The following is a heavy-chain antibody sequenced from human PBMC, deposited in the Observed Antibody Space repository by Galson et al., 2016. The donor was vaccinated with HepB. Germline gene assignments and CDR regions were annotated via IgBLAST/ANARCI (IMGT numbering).Heavy chain of an antibody. Sequence: SLRLSCAASGFTFSSYWMTWVRQAPGKGLEWVANINPDGSEEYYVDSVRGRFTISRDNAKNSLFLQMNSLRAEDTALYYCARAVVVAPRWWFDPWGQGTLVIVSS. CDR2: INPDGSEE. CDR1: GFTFSSYW. V-gene: IGHV3-7*03. J-gene: IGHJ5*02. D-gene: IGHD2-15*01. CDR3: ARAVVVAPRWWFDP.